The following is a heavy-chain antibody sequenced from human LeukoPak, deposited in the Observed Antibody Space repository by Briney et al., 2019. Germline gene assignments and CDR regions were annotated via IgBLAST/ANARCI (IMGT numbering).Heavy chain of an antibody. CDR1: GLTFSNYA. Sequence: PGGSLRLSCAASGLTFSNYAMTWVRQAPGEGLQWVSAIGRGGGNTHYADSVKGRFTISRDNSKNTLYLQLNSLRAEDTAVYYCAKGDSQETGSYYSDYWGQGTLVTVSS. CDR3: AKGDSQETGSYYSDY. D-gene: IGHD3-10*01. J-gene: IGHJ4*02. CDR2: IGRGGGNT. V-gene: IGHV3-23*01.